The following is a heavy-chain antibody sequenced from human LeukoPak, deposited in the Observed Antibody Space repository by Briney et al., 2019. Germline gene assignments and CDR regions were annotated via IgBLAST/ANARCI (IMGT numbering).Heavy chain of an antibody. CDR2: IYSGGST. J-gene: IGHJ4*02. D-gene: IGHD2-15*01. CDR3: AKDQFSGYCSGGSCELDY. CDR1: GFTVSSNY. V-gene: IGHV3-53*01. Sequence: GGSLRLSCAASGFTVSSNYMSWVRQAPGKGLEWVSVIYSGGSTYYADSVKGRFTISRDNSKNTLYLQMNSLRAEDTAVYYCAKDQFSGYCSGGSCELDYWGQGTLVTVSS.